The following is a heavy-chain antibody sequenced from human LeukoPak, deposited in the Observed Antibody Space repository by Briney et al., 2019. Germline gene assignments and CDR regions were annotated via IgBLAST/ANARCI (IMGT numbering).Heavy chain of an antibody. J-gene: IGHJ4*02. CDR2: ISSGSSTI. CDR1: GFTFSSYS. CDR3: AREVRGTYLDY. V-gene: IGHV3-48*02. D-gene: IGHD4/OR15-4a*01. Sequence: PGGSLRLSCAASGFTFSSYSLNWVRQAPGKGLEWVSYISSGSSTIYYADSVKGRFTISRDNAKNSLYLQMNSLRDDDTAVYFCAREVRGTYLDYWGQGTLVTVSS.